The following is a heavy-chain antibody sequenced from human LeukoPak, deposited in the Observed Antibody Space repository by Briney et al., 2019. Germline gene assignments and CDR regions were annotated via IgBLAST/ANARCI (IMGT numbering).Heavy chain of an antibody. Sequence: ASVKVSCKASGYTFTGYYMHWVRQAPGQGLEWMGWVTPNSGGTNYAQRFQGRVTMTRDTSISTAYMELNRLRSDDTAVYYCARRITGTTSDSFDYWGQGTLVTVSS. CDR3: ARRITGTTSDSFDY. J-gene: IGHJ4*02. CDR1: GYTFTGYY. CDR2: VTPNSGGT. D-gene: IGHD1-20*01. V-gene: IGHV1-2*02.